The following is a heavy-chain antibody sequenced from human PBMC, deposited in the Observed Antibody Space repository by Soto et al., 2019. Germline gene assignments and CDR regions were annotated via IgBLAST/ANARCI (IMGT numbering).Heavy chain of an antibody. J-gene: IGHJ5*02. Sequence: QVQLVQSGAEVRKPGSSVKVSCKASGGTFSSYAISWVRQAPGQGLEWMGGIIPMFGTVKYAQKLQDRVTITADESTSTAYMELSTPRSEDTAMYYCASVGFPWGQGTLVTVSS. CDR2: IIPMFGTV. CDR3: ASVGFP. D-gene: IGHD1-26*01. CDR1: GGTFSSYA. V-gene: IGHV1-69*01.